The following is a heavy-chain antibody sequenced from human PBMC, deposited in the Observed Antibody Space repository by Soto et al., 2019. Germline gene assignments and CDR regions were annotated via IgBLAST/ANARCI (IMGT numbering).Heavy chain of an antibody. Sequence: QITLKESGPTQVKPTQTLTLTCSFSGFSLNTDGEGVGWVRQPPGEALEWLALIYWDDDERYSPSLKTRLTITKDPSKNQVVLIMTNMDPVDTATYYCAHFRNRITEDGQVGDFDYWCQGTLVTVSS. J-gene: IGHJ4*02. D-gene: IGHD3-10*01. CDR1: GFSLNTDGEG. CDR2: IYWDDDE. V-gene: IGHV2-5*02. CDR3: AHFRNRITEDGQVGDFDY.